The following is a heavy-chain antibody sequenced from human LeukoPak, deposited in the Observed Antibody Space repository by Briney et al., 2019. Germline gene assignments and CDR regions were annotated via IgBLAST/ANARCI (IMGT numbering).Heavy chain of an antibody. J-gene: IGHJ4*02. D-gene: IGHD2-15*01. CDR3: ARDQALYFSYGDY. CDR2: IFYDGINK. Sequence: GRSLRLSCAASGFSFSNYGTHWVRQAPGKGLEWLAAIFYDGINKRYADSVKGRFTISRDNAKNTLYLQVDSLRVEDTAVYYCARDQALYFSYGDYWGQGTLVTVSS. CDR1: GFSFSNYG. V-gene: IGHV3-33*01.